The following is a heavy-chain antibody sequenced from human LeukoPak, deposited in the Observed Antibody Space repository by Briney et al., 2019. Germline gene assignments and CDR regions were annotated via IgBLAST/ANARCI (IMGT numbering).Heavy chain of an antibody. D-gene: IGHD5-24*01. V-gene: IGHV4-59*08. CDR1: GGSISSYY. CDR2: IYYSGST. J-gene: IGHJ3*02. CDR3: ARHERDVSLDHAFDI. Sequence: ETLSLTCTISGGSISSYYWSWIRQPPGKGLEWIGYIYYSGSTSYNPSPKSRVTILVDTSKNQFSLKLRSVTAADTAVYYCARHERDVSLDHAFDIWGQGTMVTASS.